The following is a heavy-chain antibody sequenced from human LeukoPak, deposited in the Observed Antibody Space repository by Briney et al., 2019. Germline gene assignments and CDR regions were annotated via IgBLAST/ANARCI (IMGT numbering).Heavy chain of an antibody. D-gene: IGHD5-12*01. Sequence: PGGSLRLSCATSGFTFSTYAMHWVRQAPGRGLEWVAVISYDGNNKYYADSVKGRFTISRDNSKNTLYLQMNSLRAEDRAVYYCAKDLRGYNGYAPGYWGQGTLVTVSS. CDR2: ISYDGNNK. V-gene: IGHV3-30*18. J-gene: IGHJ4*02. CDR3: AKDLRGYNGYAPGY. CDR1: GFTFSTYA.